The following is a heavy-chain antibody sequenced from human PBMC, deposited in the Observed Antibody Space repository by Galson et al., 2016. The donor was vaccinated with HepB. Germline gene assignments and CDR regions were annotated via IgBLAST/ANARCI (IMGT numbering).Heavy chain of an antibody. D-gene: IGHD5/OR15-5a*01. CDR2: TSYDGSDE. CDR1: GFDFSHYA. Sequence: SPRLSCAVSGFDFSHYAMHWVRQAPGKGLEWVAYTSYDGSDEYYADSVKGRFTIFKDNYRDTLNLQMHSLRAEDTAVYYCAKDLVSGAVPYVEYFHQWGLGTLVTVSS. V-gene: IGHV3-30*04. CDR3: AKDLVSGAVPYVEYFHQ. J-gene: IGHJ1*01.